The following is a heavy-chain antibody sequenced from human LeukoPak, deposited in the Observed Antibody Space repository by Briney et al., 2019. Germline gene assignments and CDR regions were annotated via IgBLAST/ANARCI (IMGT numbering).Heavy chain of an antibody. V-gene: IGHV6-1*01. CDR1: GDSVSSNSAA. D-gene: IGHD5-18*01. Sequence: SQTLSLTCAISGDSVSSNSAAWNRIRQSPSRGLEWLGRTYYRSKWYNDYAVSVKSRITINPDTSKNQFSLKLSSVTAADTAVYYCARHRGYSYGRFDYWGQGTLVTVSS. J-gene: IGHJ4*02. CDR3: ARHRGYSYGRFDY. CDR2: TYYRSKWYN.